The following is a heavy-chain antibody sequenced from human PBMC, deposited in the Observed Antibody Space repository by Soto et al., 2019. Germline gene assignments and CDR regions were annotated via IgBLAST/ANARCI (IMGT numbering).Heavy chain of an antibody. D-gene: IGHD3-10*01. J-gene: IGHJ4*02. Sequence: HSETLSLTCTVSGGSISSSSYYWGWIRQPPGKGLEWIGSIYYSGSTYCNPSLKSRVTISVDTSKNQFSLKLSSVTAADTAVYYCARERFGELLPFDYWGQGTLVTVSS. CDR2: IYYSGST. CDR3: ARERFGELLPFDY. V-gene: IGHV4-39*02. CDR1: GGSISSSSYY.